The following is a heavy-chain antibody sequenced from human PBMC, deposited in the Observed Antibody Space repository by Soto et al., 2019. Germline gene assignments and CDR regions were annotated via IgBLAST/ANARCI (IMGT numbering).Heavy chain of an antibody. CDR2: IYRGGDT. Sequence: EVQLVESGGGVVQPGGSLRLSCAASGFIVSDTYMNWVRQAPGKGLEWVSVIYRGGDTYYADSVKGRFTISRDTSTVYIQMHNLRAEDTAMYYCAKEGIGGIFGAGGFDPWGQGTLVTVSS. V-gene: IGHV3-53*01. CDR1: GFIVSDTY. CDR3: AKEGIGGIFGAGGFDP. J-gene: IGHJ5*02. D-gene: IGHD3-3*01.